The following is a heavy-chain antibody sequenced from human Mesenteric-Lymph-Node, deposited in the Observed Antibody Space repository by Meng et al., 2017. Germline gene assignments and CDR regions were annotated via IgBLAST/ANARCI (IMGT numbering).Heavy chain of an antibody. CDR1: GFTFSSYS. J-gene: IGHJ2*01. Sequence: EVQLVESGGGLVKPGESLRLSCVASGFTFSSYSMNWVGKAPGKGLEWVSSISTSTSIYYADSAKGRFTISRDNAKNSLFLQMNSLRAEDTAVYYCARGVAPAGMLYWYFDLWGRGTLVTVSS. D-gene: IGHD6-13*01. CDR3: ARGVAPAGMLYWYFDL. CDR2: ISTSTSI. V-gene: IGHV3-21*01.